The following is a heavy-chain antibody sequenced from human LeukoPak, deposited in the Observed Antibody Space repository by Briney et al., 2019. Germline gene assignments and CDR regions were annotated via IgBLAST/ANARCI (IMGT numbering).Heavy chain of an antibody. Sequence: GGSLRLSCSASGFTFSSYPMHSVRQAPGKGLEYVSAISKNGGTTYYADSVKGRFTISRDNSKNTLYLQMSSLRAEDTAVYYCVKDPHCSDNILGSFDIWGQGTMVTVSS. V-gene: IGHV3-64D*09. D-gene: IGHD2-21*01. CDR2: ISKNGGTT. CDR1: GFTFSSYP. CDR3: VKDPHCSDNILGSFDI. J-gene: IGHJ3*02.